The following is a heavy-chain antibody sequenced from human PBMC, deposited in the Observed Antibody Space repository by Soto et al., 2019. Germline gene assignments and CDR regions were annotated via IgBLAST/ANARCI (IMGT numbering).Heavy chain of an antibody. CDR2: IYPGDSDT. J-gene: IGHJ5*02. Sequence: GESLRISYKGSGYSFAGYWIGWVRQMPGKGLEWMGIIYPGDSDTRYSPSFQGQVTISADKSISTAYLQWSSLKASDTAMYYCARTVLAARHGPFDPWGQGTLVTVSS. D-gene: IGHD6-6*01. V-gene: IGHV5-51*01. CDR3: ARTVLAARHGPFDP. CDR1: GYSFAGYW.